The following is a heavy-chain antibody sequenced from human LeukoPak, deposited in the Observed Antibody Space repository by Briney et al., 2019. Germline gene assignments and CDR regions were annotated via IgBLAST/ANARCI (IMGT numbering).Heavy chain of an antibody. CDR2: IYPGDSDT. V-gene: IGHV5-51*01. CDR1: GYSFTTHW. J-gene: IGHJ4*02. D-gene: IGHD3-22*01. CDR3: ARPHYYDSIGYYFDY. Sequence: GESLKISCKASGYSFTTHWIGWVRQMPGKGLEWVGIIYPGDSDTRYSPSFQGQATISVDKSIGTAYLQWSSLEASDTAMYYCARPHYYDSIGYYFDYWGQGTLVTVSS.